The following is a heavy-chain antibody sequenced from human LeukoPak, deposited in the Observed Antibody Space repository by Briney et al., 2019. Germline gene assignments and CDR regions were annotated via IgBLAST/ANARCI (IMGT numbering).Heavy chain of an antibody. D-gene: IGHD1-26*01. CDR3: AKVRVGGPIYWYFDL. CDR2: ISGSGGST. Sequence: PGGSLRLSCAASGFTFSSYAMSWVRQAPGKGLEWVSAISGSGGSTYYADSVKGRFTISRDNSKNTLYLQMNSLRAEDTAVYYCAKVRVGGPIYWYFDLWDRGTLVTVSS. J-gene: IGHJ2*01. CDR1: GFTFSSYA. V-gene: IGHV3-23*01.